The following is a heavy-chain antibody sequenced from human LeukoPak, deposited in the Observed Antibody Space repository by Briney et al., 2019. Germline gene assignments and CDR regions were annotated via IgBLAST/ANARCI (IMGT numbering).Heavy chain of an antibody. Sequence: GGSLRLSCAASGVTFSNYAMAWVRQAPGKGLEWVSSIGGGGGDISYADSVKGRFTISRDNSKNTLYLQMNGLRAEDTAVYYCAIKLPGSFPFDQWGQGTLVTVSS. CDR3: AIKLPGSFPFDQ. CDR2: IGGGGGDI. CDR1: GVTFSNYA. V-gene: IGHV3-23*01. J-gene: IGHJ4*02. D-gene: IGHD1-7*01.